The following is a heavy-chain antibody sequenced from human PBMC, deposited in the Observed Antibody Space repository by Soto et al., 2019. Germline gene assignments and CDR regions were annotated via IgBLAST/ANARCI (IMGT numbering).Heavy chain of an antibody. V-gene: IGHV1-18*04. CDR3: ARGGMYISSRRWFDS. CDR1: GDTFSSYG. Sequence: QVQLVQSGAEVKKPGASVKVSCKTSGDTFSSYGIHWVLQAPGQGLEWMAWISAYTGNTDYAKSVQGRVTVTTDTSTSTAYMELRSLTSEDTAVYYCARGGMYISSRRWFDSWGQGTLVTVSS. D-gene: IGHD6-19*01. J-gene: IGHJ5*01. CDR2: ISAYTGNT.